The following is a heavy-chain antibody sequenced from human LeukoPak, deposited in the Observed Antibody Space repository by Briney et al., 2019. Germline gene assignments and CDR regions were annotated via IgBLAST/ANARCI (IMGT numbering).Heavy chain of an antibody. CDR1: GGSFSGYY. J-gene: IGHJ4*02. Sequence: NPSETLSLTCAVYGGSFSGYYWSWIRQPPGKGLEWIGEINHSGSTNYNPSLKSRVTISVDTSKNQFSLKLSSVTAADTAVYCCAIRTYYDSSGYRDYWGQGTLVTVSS. CDR3: AIRTYYDSSGYRDY. V-gene: IGHV4-34*01. D-gene: IGHD3-22*01. CDR2: INHSGST.